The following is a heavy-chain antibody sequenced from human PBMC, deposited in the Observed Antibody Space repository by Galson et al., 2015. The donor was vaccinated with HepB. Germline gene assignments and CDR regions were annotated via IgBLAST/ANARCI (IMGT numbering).Heavy chain of an antibody. Sequence: SLRLSCAASGFTFSTYTLTWVRQAPGKGLEWVSSISSSSNYIYYADSVKGRFTITRDNAQTSLHLQVNSLRAEDTAVYYCARVGPSGFFEDYYYGMDVWGQGTTVTVSS. V-gene: IGHV3-21*01. CDR2: ISSSSNYI. D-gene: IGHD3-3*01. CDR3: ARVGPSGFFEDYYYGMDV. J-gene: IGHJ6*02. CDR1: GFTFSTYT.